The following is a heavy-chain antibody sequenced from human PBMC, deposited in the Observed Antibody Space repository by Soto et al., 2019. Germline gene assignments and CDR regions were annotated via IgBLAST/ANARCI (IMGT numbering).Heavy chain of an antibody. CDR3: VGDGGLT. CDR1: GFSFSTYW. V-gene: IGHV3-7*04. Sequence: VQLVESGGDLVQPGGSLRLSCAASGFSFSTYWMSWVRQAPGKGLEWVAHINQDGSDKYYVDSVKGRFTISRDNTKNSLLLQMHSLRAEATAVYYCVGDGGLTWGQGTLVTVSS. J-gene: IGHJ5*02. CDR2: INQDGSDK. D-gene: IGHD3-16*01.